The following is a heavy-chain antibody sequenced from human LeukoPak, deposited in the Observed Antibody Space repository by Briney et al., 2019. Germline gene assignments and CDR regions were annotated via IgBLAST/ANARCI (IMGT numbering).Heavy chain of an antibody. J-gene: IGHJ4*02. CDR1: GFTFSAYS. D-gene: IGHD2-21*02. CDR2: ISVSGGGT. V-gene: IGHV3-23*01. CDR3: VKDWRDESNCGGDCLQY. Sequence: GGSLRLSCVASGFTFSAYSMTWVRQAPGKGLDWVSSISVSGGGTYYADSVRGRFTISRDNSKNSLYLHMNSLRAEDTAVYYCVKDWRDESNCGGDCLQYWGQGTLVTVSS.